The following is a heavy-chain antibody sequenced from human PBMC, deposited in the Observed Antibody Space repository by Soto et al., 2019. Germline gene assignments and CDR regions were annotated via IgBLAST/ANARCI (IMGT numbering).Heavy chain of an antibody. Sequence: GGSLRLSCAASGFTFSSYAMSWVRQAPGKGLEWVSAISGSGGSTYYADSVKGRFTISRDNSKNTLYLQMNSLRAEDTAVYYCAKDSRIAVAGNLGYWGQGTLVTVSS. V-gene: IGHV3-23*01. D-gene: IGHD6-19*01. CDR3: AKDSRIAVAGNLGY. CDR2: ISGSGGST. J-gene: IGHJ4*02. CDR1: GFTFSSYA.